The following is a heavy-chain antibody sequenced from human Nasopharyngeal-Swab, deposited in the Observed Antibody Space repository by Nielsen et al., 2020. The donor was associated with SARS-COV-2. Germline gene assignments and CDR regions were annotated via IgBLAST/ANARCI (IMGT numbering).Heavy chain of an antibody. J-gene: IGHJ3*01. CDR1: GFSFSTYG. D-gene: IGHD3-10*01. Sequence: GESLKISWAASGFSFSTYGMHWVSQSPVKGLEWLTNIWYDGSNKYYADSVKGRFTVSRDNSKNTLFLEMDSLRAEDTAVYYCARGSSVHAFDVWGQGTEVTVSS. CDR3: ARGSSVHAFDV. CDR2: IWYDGSNK. V-gene: IGHV3-33*01.